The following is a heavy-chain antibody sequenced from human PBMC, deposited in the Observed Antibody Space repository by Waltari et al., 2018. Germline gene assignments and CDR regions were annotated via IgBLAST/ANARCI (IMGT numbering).Heavy chain of an antibody. Sequence: QVQLVQSGAEVKKPGASVKVSCKASGYTFTGYYMHWLPQATGKGLGWMGWINPNSGGTNYAQKFQGRVTMTRDTSISTAYMGLSRLRSDDTAVYYCARDSVAYYDSSGYSVYWGQGTLVTVSS. J-gene: IGHJ4*02. CDR2: INPNSGGT. CDR3: ARDSVAYYDSSGYSVY. V-gene: IGHV1-2*02. CDR1: GYTFTGYY. D-gene: IGHD3-22*01.